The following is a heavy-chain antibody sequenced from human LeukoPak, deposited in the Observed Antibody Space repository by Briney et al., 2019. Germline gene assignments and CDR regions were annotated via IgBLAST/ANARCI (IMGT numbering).Heavy chain of an antibody. V-gene: IGHV4-59*01. CDR1: GGSISNYY. J-gene: IGHJ6*03. CDR3: ASVDMVRGAGGYMHV. CDR2: IYYSGTT. Sequence: SETLSLTCTVSGGSISNYYWSWIRQPPGKGLEWIGYIYYSGTTDYNPSLKSRVTISVDTSKNQFSLKLTSVTAADTAVYYCASVDMVRGAGGYMHVWGKGTTVTVSS. D-gene: IGHD3-10*01.